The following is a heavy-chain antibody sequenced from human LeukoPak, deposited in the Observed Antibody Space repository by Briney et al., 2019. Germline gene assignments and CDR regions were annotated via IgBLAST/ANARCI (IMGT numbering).Heavy chain of an antibody. Sequence: GGSLRLSCVASGFTSHNYAMTWVRQAPGKGLEWVSGISDRGYSTYYADSVKGRFTISRDNSRSTLYLQMNSLRAEDTAVYYCAISSPVATVGYWGQGTLVTVSS. CDR2: ISDRGYST. V-gene: IGHV3-23*01. CDR3: AISSPVATVGY. CDR1: GFTSHNYA. D-gene: IGHD4-23*01. J-gene: IGHJ4*02.